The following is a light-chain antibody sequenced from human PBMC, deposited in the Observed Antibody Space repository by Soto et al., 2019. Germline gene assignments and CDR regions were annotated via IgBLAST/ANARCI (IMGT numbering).Light chain of an antibody. CDR3: DSYTSSRAYV. CDR1: SSDVGGYNY. CDR2: EVS. Sequence: QSALAQPASVSGSPGQSITISCTGTSSDVGGYNYVSWYQQQSGKAPKLIIHEVSNRPSGVSNRFSGSKSGNTASLTISGLQAEDEADYYCDSYTSSRAYVFGSGTKGTAL. J-gene: IGLJ1*01. V-gene: IGLV2-14*01.